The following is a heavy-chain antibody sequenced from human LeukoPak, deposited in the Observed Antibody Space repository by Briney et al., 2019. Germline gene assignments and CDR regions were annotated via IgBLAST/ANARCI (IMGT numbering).Heavy chain of an antibody. V-gene: IGHV4-4*07. CDR3: ARAGTSRYDFWSGYSDYYYYYMDV. CDR2: IYTSGST. CDR1: VGSISNF. D-gene: IGHD3-3*01. Sequence: SETLSLTCTVSVGSISNFWGWIRQPAGKGLEWIGRIYTSGSTNYSPSLKSRVTMSVDASKNQFSLKLSSVTAADMAVYDCARAGTSRYDFWSGYSDYYYYYMDVWGKGTTVTVSS. J-gene: IGHJ6*03.